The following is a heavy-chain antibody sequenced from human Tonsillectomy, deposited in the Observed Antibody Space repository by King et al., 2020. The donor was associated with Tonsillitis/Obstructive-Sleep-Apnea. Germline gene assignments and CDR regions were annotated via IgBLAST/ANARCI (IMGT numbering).Heavy chain of an antibody. CDR1: GFTFSSYE. Sequence: VQLVESGGGLVQPGGSLRLSCAASGFTFSSYEMNWVRQAPGKGLEWVSYISSSGSTIYYADSVKGRFTISRDNAKNSLYLQMNSLRAEDTAVYYCARARQSGGWGAQGYWGQGTLVTVSS. J-gene: IGHJ4*02. CDR3: ARARQSGGWGAQGY. V-gene: IGHV3-48*03. CDR2: ISSSGSTI. D-gene: IGHD1-26*01.